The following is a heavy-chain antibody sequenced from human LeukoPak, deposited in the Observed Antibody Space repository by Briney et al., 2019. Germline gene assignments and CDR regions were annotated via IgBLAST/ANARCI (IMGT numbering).Heavy chain of an antibody. J-gene: IGHJ4*02. CDR2: ISSSSTYT. CDR1: GFTFSDYY. CDR3: ARRDTADDLDY. D-gene: IGHD3-3*01. Sequence: GGSLRLSCAASGFTFSDYYMSWIRQAPGKGLEWVSYISSSSTYTNYADSVKGRFTISRDNAKNSLYLQMNSLRAEDTAVYYCARRDTADDLDYWGQGTLVTVSS. V-gene: IGHV3-11*06.